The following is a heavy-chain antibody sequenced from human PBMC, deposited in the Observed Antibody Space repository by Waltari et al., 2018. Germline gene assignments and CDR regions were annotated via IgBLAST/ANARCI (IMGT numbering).Heavy chain of an antibody. Sequence: EVQLVESGGGLVKPGGSLRLSCAASGFTFSSYSMNWVRQAPGKGLEWVSSISSSSSYIYYADSVKGRFTISRDNSKNTLYLQMNSLRAEDTAVYYCASPYSLDFDYWGQGTLVTVSS. CDR1: GFTFSSYS. V-gene: IGHV3-21*01. J-gene: IGHJ4*02. D-gene: IGHD2-15*01. CDR2: ISSSSSYI. CDR3: ASPYSLDFDY.